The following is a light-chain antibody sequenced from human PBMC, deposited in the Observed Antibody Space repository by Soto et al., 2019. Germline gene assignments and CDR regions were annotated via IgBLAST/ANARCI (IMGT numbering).Light chain of an antibody. CDR3: QQGSNWPPGS. CDR1: QSVSNY. CDR2: DAS. J-gene: IGKJ4*01. Sequence: EIVLTQSPATLSLSPGEGATLSCRASQSVSNYLAWYRQKPGQAPRLLIYDASNRATGIPARFSGSGSGTDFTLTISSLEPEDFAVYYCQQGSNWPPGSFVGGTKVEIK. V-gene: IGKV3-11*01.